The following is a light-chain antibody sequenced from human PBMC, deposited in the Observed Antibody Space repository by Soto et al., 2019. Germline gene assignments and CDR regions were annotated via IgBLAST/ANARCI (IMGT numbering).Light chain of an antibody. CDR2: AAS. CDR1: QSVSND. V-gene: IGKV3-15*01. Sequence: EIVVTRCPANVSVSPGERATLSWRAIQSVSNDLAWYQQKPGQAPRLLLYAASTRATGIPARFSGSGSGTEFTLTISSLQSEDFAVYYCHHYNNWPPARTFGQGTKVDIK. J-gene: IGKJ1*01. CDR3: HHYNNWPPART.